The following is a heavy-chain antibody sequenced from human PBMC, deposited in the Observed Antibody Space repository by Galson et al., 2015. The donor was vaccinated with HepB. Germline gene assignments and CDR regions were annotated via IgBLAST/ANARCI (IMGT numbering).Heavy chain of an antibody. CDR1: RFTFSRSS. CDR2: IKQDGSEK. V-gene: IGHV3-7*03. D-gene: IGHD3-3*01. J-gene: IGHJ6*03. CDR3: ARRLGVHYSYMDV. Sequence: SLRLSCAASRFTFSRSSMSWVRQAPGKGLEWVANIKQDGSEKYYVDSVKGRFTISRNTSISTAYMELSSLRSEDTAVYFCARRLGVHYSYMDVWGRGTTVTVSS.